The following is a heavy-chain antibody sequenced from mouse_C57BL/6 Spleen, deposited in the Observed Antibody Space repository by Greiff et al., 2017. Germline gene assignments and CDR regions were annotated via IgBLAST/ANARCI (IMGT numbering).Heavy chain of an antibody. V-gene: IGHV1-82*01. J-gene: IGHJ2*01. Sequence: VQLQQSGPELVKPGASVKISCKASGYAFSSSWMNWVKQRPGKGLEWIGRIYPGDGDTNYNGKFKGKATLTADKSSSTAYMQLSSLTSEDSAVYFCASPYGSRDYWGQGTTLTVSS. D-gene: IGHD1-1*01. CDR1: GYAFSSSW. CDR3: ASPYGSRDY. CDR2: IYPGDGDT.